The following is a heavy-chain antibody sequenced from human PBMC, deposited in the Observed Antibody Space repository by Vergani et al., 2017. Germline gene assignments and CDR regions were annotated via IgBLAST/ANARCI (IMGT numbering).Heavy chain of an antibody. CDR3: ARDRIATRGYSYGYYYYFAMDV. CDR2: IWYDGSNK. Sequence: QEQLVESGGGVVQPGRSLRLSCAASGFTFRSYGMHWVRQAPGKGLEWVAIIWYDGSNKYYTDSVKGRFTISRDNSKNTLDLQMNSLRAEDTAVYFCARDRIATRGYSYGYYYYFAMDVWGQGTTVTVSS. CDR1: GFTFRSYG. J-gene: IGHJ6*02. V-gene: IGHV3-33*01. D-gene: IGHD5-18*01.